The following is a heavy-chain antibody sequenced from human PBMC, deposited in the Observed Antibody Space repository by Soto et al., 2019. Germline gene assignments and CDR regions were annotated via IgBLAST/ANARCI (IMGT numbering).Heavy chain of an antibody. J-gene: IGHJ6*03. Sequence: ASVKVSCKASGFTFTSSAMQWVRQARGQRLEWIGWIVVGSGNTNYAQKFQERVTITRDMSTSTAYMELSSLRSEDTAVYYCAVRLFRDFWSGYSEPYYYYYMDVWGKGTTVTVSS. CDR1: GFTFTSSA. V-gene: IGHV1-58*02. D-gene: IGHD3-3*01. CDR3: AVRLFRDFWSGYSEPYYYYYMDV. CDR2: IVVGSGNT.